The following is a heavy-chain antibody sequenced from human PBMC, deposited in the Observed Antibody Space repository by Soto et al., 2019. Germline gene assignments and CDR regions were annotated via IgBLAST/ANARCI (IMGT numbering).Heavy chain of an antibody. Sequence: QVQLVQSGAEVKKPGSSVKVSCKASGGTFSTYAISWLRQAPGQGLEWMGWITPIFDEPKYAQKFQGRVTIIADDSTSTAYMELSSLRSDDTAVYYCARGPTYYYYGMDVWGQGTTVTVSS. J-gene: IGHJ6*02. CDR2: ITPIFDEP. D-gene: IGHD1-26*01. V-gene: IGHV1-69*01. CDR1: GGTFSTYA. CDR3: ARGPTYYYYGMDV.